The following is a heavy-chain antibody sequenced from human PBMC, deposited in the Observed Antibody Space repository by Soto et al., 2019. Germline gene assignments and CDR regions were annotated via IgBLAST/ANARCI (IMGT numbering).Heavy chain of an antibody. CDR1: GGTFSSYA. V-gene: IGHV1-69*13. J-gene: IGHJ6*02. D-gene: IGHD5-12*01. Sequence: SVKVSCKASGGTFSSYAISWVRQAPGQGLEWMGGVIPIFGTANYAQKFQGRVTITADESTSTAYMELSSLRSEDTAVYYCARTSGYDSYYYYYGMDVWGQGTTVTVSS. CDR3: ARTSGYDSYYYYYGMDV. CDR2: VIPIFGTA.